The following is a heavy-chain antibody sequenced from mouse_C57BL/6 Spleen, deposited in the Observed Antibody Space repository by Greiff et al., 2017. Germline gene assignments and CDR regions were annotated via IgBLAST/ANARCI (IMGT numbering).Heavy chain of an antibody. CDR2: IWWDDDK. J-gene: IGHJ4*01. CDR1: GFSLSTFGMG. CDR3: ARIVRKDGMDG. Sequence: QVTLKESGPGLLQPSQTLSLTCSFSGFSLSTFGMGVGWLSQPSGKGLVWLANIWWDDDKYYNPALKSRLTNSKETSKNQVFLKIAKVDTADTATYYCARIVRKDGMDGWSEGTSVTVSS. V-gene: IGHV8-8*01.